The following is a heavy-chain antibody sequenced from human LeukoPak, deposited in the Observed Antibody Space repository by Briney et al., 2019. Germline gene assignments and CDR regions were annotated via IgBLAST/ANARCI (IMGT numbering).Heavy chain of an antibody. Sequence: SETLPLTCTVSGGSISSSSYYWGWIRQPPGKGLEWIGSIYYSGSTYYNPSLKSRVTISVDTSKNQFSLKLSSVTAADTAVYYCARQGEFDYWGQGTLVTVSS. CDR2: IYYSGST. CDR3: ARQGEFDY. V-gene: IGHV4-39*01. J-gene: IGHJ4*02. CDR1: GGSISSSSYY.